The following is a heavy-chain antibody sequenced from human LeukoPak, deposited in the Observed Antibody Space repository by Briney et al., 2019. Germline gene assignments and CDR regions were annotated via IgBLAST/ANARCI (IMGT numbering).Heavy chain of an antibody. V-gene: IGHV3-23*01. CDR2: ISGSGGST. J-gene: IGHJ5*02. Sequence: GGSLRLSCAASGFTFSSYAMSWVRQAPGKGLEWVSAISGSGGSTYYADSVKGRFTISGDNSKNTLYLQMNSLRAEDTAVYYYAKVVPADTTRWFDPWGQGTLVTVSS. CDR1: GFTFSSYA. D-gene: IGHD2-2*01. CDR3: AKVVPADTTRWFDP.